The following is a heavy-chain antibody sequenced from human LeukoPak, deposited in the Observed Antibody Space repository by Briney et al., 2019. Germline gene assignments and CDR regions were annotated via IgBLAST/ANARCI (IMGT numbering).Heavy chain of an antibody. CDR2: IYPSDSDT. Sequence: GESLKISCKCSGYSFTSYLLGWVRQMPGKGLEWMGIIYPSDSDTRYSPSFQGQVTISADKSISTAYLQWSSLKASDTAMYYCARRVWQQQGWSFDYWGQGTLVTVSS. CDR1: GYSFTSYL. CDR3: ARRVWQQQGWSFDY. V-gene: IGHV5-51*01. D-gene: IGHD6-13*01. J-gene: IGHJ4*02.